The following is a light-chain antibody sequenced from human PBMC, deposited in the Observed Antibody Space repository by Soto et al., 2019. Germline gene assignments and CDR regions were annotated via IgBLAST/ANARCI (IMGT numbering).Light chain of an antibody. CDR3: QHYSDWPLT. V-gene: IGKV3-15*01. CDR2: ATS. CDR1: QSVGNN. Sequence: EIVVTQSPATLSVSPGERATLSCRASQSVGNNFAWYQQKPGQAPRLLIFATSTRATGVTARFSGSGSGTEFTLTISSLQSEDFAVYYCQHYSDWPLTFGGGTKVEIE. J-gene: IGKJ4*01.